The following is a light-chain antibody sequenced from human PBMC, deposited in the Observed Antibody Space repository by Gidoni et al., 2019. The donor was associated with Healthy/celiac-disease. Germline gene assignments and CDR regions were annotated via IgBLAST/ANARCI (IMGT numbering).Light chain of an antibody. V-gene: IGLV1-40*01. CDR3: QSYDSSSHWV. CDR1: SSNIGAGYD. J-gene: IGLJ3*02. Sequence: QSVLTQPPSVSGAPGQGVTISCTGSSSNIGAGYDVHWYQQLLGTAPKLLIYGNSNRPSGVPDRFSGSKSGTSASLAITGLQAEDEADYYCQSYDSSSHWVFGGGTKLTVL. CDR2: GNS.